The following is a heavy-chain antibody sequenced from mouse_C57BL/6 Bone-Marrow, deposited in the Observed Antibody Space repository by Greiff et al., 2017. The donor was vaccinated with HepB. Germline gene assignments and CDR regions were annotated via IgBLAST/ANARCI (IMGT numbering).Heavy chain of an antibody. J-gene: IGHJ3*01. D-gene: IGHD4-1*01. CDR1: GYTFTSYG. CDR3: ASETGEGFAY. V-gene: IGHV1-81*01. Sequence: QVQLKQSGAELARPGASVKLSCKASGYTFTSYGISWVKQRTGQGLEWIGEIYPRSGNTYYNEKFKGKATLTADKSSSKAYMELRSLTSEDSAVYFCASETGEGFAYWGQGTLVTVSA. CDR2: IYPRSGNT.